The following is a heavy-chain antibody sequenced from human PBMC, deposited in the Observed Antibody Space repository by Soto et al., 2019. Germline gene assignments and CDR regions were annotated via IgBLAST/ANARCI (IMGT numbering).Heavy chain of an antibody. Sequence: GASVKVSCKASGGTFSSYAISWVRQAPGQGLEWMGGIIPIFGTANYAQKFQGRVTITADESTSTAYMELSSLRSEDTAVYYCARQYSSGWRIDVWGQGTTVTVSS. D-gene: IGHD6-19*01. V-gene: IGHV1-69*13. J-gene: IGHJ6*02. CDR1: GGTFSSYA. CDR2: IIPIFGTA. CDR3: ARQYSSGWRIDV.